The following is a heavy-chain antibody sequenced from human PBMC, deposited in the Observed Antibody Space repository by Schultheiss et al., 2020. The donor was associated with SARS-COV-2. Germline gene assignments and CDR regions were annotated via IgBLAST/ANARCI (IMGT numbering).Heavy chain of an antibody. D-gene: IGHD3-22*01. J-gene: IGHJ3*02. CDR2: INHSGST. Sequence: SETLSLTCAVYGGSFSGSYWSWIRQPPGKGLEWIGEINHSGSTDYNPSLKSRVTISVDTSKNQFSLKLSSVTAADTAVYYCARVIDSSGYYRDAFDIWGQGTMVTVSS. CDR1: GGSFSGSY. CDR3: ARVIDSSGYYRDAFDI. V-gene: IGHV4-34*01.